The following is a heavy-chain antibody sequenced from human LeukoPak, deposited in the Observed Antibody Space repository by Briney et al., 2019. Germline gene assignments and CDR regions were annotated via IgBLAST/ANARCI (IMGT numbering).Heavy chain of an antibody. CDR1: GFTFSSYG. CDR3: ATSSYSSSWTGLYYYYGMDV. Sequence: PGRSLRLSCAASGFTFSSYGMHWVRQAPGKGLEWVAVISYDGSNKYYADSVKGRFTISRDNSKNTLYLQMNSLRAEDTAAYYCATSSYSSSWTGLYYYYGMDVWGQGTTVTVSS. CDR2: ISYDGSNK. D-gene: IGHD6-13*01. V-gene: IGHV3-30*03. J-gene: IGHJ6*02.